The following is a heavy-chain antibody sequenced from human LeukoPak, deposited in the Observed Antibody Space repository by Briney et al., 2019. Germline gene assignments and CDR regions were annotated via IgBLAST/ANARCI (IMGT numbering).Heavy chain of an antibody. D-gene: IGHD1-1*01. V-gene: IGHV1-69*05. CDR3: ARGLVPATTSKYYYYYYMDV. CDR1: GGTFTSYA. CDR2: SIPFSGTA. Sequence: SVKVSFKASGGTFTSYAINWVRQAPGQGLEWVGVSIPFSGTANYAQKFQGRVTITTDESTSTAYMELSSLRSEDTAVYYCARGLVPATTSKYYYYYYMDVWGKGTTVTVSS. J-gene: IGHJ6*03.